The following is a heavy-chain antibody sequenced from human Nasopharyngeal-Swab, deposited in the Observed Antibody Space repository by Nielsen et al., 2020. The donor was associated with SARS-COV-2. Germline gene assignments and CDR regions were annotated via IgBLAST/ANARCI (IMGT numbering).Heavy chain of an antibody. D-gene: IGHD5-18*01. V-gene: IGHV1-18*01. J-gene: IGHJ6*03. Sequence: ASVKVSCKASRYTFTSYGISWVRQAPGQGLEWMGWISAYNGNTNYAQKLQGRVTMTTDTSTSTAYMELRSLRSDDTAVYYCARAKGRGYSYSWDYYYYMDVWGKGTTVTVSS. CDR2: ISAYNGNT. CDR3: ARAKGRGYSYSWDYYYYMDV. CDR1: RYTFTSYG.